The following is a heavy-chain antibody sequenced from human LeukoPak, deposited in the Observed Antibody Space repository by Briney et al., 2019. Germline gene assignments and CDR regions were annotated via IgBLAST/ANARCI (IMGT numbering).Heavy chain of an antibody. J-gene: IGHJ4*02. Sequence: SQTLSLTCAISGDSVSSNSAAWNWIRQTPSRGLEWLGRTYYRSKWYNEYAASVESRITINPDTSNNQISLQLNSVTPEDTAVYYCASGRLLLFDYWGQGSLVTVSS. D-gene: IGHD2-15*01. CDR3: ASGRLLLFDY. CDR1: GDSVSSNSAA. V-gene: IGHV6-1*01. CDR2: TYYRSKWYN.